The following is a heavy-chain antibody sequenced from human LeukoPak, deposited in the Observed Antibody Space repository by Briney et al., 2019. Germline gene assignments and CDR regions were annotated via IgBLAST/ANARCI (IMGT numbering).Heavy chain of an antibody. Sequence: GGSLRLSCAASGFTFSSYWMSWVRQAPGKGLEWVANIKQDGSEKYYVDSVKGRFTTSRDNAKNSLYLQMNSLRAEDTAVYYCARGSRLLWFGELLDWFDYWGQGTLVTVSS. CDR2: IKQDGSEK. CDR3: ARGSRLLWFGELLDWFDY. D-gene: IGHD3-10*01. CDR1: GFTFSSYW. J-gene: IGHJ4*02. V-gene: IGHV3-7*01.